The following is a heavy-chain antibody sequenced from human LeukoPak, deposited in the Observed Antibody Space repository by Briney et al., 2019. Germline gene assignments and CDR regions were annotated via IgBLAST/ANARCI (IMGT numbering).Heavy chain of an antibody. CDR2: IIPIFGTA. V-gene: IGHV1-69*06. D-gene: IGHD4-23*01. CDR1: GGTFSSYA. Sequence: GASVKVSCKASGGTFSSYAISWVRQAPGQGLEWMGGIIPIFGTANYAQKFQGRVTITADKSTSTAYMELSSLRSEDTAVYYCARGGYGGEEPRFDYWGQGTLVTVSS. CDR3: ARGGYGGEEPRFDY. J-gene: IGHJ4*02.